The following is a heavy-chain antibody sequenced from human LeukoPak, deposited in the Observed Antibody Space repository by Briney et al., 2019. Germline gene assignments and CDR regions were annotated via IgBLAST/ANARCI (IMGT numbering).Heavy chain of an antibody. CDR3: ARDGWDYYGSGSYAPYRARGMDV. Sequence: SQTLSLTCTVSGGSISIGDYYWSWIRQPPGKGLEWIGYIYYSGSTYYNPSLKSRVTMSVDTSKNQFSLKLSSVTAADTAVYYCARDGWDYYGSGSYAPYRARGMDVWGQGTAVTVSS. J-gene: IGHJ6*02. D-gene: IGHD3-10*01. V-gene: IGHV4-30-4*01. CDR2: IYYSGST. CDR1: GGSISIGDYY.